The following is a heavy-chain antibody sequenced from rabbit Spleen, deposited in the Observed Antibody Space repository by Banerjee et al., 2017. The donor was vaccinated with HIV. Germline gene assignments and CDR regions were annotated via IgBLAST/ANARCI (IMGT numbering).Heavy chain of an antibody. CDR1: GFTFSSHY. V-gene: IGHV1S40*01. CDR3: ARDTGSSFSSYGMDL. Sequence: QSLEESGGDLVKPGASLTLTCTASGFTFSSHYMCWVRQAPGKGPEWVACIRESDGTTKYASWAKGRFTVSKTSSTTVTLQVTSLTAADTATYFCARDTGSSFSSYGMDLWGPGTLVTVS. J-gene: IGHJ6*01. D-gene: IGHD8-1*01. CDR2: IRESDGTT.